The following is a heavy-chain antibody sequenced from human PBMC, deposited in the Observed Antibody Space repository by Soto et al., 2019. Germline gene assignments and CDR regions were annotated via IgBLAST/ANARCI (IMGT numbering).Heavy chain of an antibody. V-gene: IGHV4-39*01. CDR2: IYYDGNT. D-gene: IGHD2-15*01. CDR3: ARAGAATLSDY. J-gene: IGHJ4*02. CDR1: GDSITSSSHY. Sequence: LSETLSLTCTVSGDSITSSSHYWGWIRQPPGKGLQSIANIYYDGNTYYNPSLKSRVTISLDTSKNQFSLRLNSVTAADTAVYYCARAGAATLSDYWGQGTLVTVSS.